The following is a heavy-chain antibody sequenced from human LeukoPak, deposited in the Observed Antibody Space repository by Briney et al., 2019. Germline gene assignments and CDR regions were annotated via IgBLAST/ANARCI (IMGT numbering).Heavy chain of an antibody. D-gene: IGHD6-19*01. CDR3: ARRRAVAATGFDY. Sequence: PGGSLRLSCAVSAFTSIASPIIFVRQCPGEGLEWVASGSERQYVDSRQGRITVSRDNSKNTLYLQMNSLRAEDTAVYYCARRRAVAATGFDYWGQGTLVTVSS. CDR2: GSER. CDR1: AFTSIASP. J-gene: IGHJ4*02. V-gene: IGHV3-7*01.